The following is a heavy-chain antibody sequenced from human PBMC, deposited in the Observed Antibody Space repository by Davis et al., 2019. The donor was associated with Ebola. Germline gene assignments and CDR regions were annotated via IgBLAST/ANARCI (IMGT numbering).Heavy chain of an antibody. CDR2: INPNAGST. V-gene: IGHV1-46*01. J-gene: IGHJ4*02. CDR3: ARVGRGSGSYLAPDY. Sequence: AASVKVSCKASGYPFTSYYIHWLRQAPGQGLEWMGIINPNAGSTTYAQEFQGRVTMTRDTSTSTVYMDLSSLRSEDTAVYYCARVGRGSGSYLAPDYWGQGTLVTVSS. CDR1: GYPFTSYY. D-gene: IGHD3-10*01.